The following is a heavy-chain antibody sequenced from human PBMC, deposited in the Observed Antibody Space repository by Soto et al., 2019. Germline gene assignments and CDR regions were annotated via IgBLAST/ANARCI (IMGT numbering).Heavy chain of an antibody. D-gene: IGHD1-7*01. CDR3: AKPQLELPYYYYYMDV. CDR1: GFTFSSYA. Sequence: GGSLRLSCAASGFTFSSYAMSWVRQAPGKGLEWVSAISGSGGSTYYADSMKGRFTVSRDNSKNTLYLQMNSLRAEDTAVYYCAKPQLELPYYYYYMDVWGKGTTVTVSS. CDR2: ISGSGGST. J-gene: IGHJ6*03. V-gene: IGHV3-23*01.